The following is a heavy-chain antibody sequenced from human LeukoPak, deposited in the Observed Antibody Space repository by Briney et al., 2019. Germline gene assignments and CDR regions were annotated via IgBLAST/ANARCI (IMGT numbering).Heavy chain of an antibody. D-gene: IGHD3-22*01. Sequence: PGGSLRLSCAASGFTFNNYAMSWVRQAPGKGLEWVSVISGSDTSTYYADSVRGRFTISRDDSKNTLYLQMNSLRAEDMAVYYCAKGADYSDSSGYYHYWGQGTLVTVSS. V-gene: IGHV3-23*01. J-gene: IGHJ4*02. CDR2: ISGSDTST. CDR1: GFTFNNYA. CDR3: AKGADYSDSSGYYHY.